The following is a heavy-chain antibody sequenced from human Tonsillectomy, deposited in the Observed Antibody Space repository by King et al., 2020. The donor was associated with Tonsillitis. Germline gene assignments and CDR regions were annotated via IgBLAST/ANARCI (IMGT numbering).Heavy chain of an antibody. Sequence: DVQLVESGGGLVQSGGSLRLSCAASGFTFSSYAMTWVRQAPGKGLEWVSAISGSGGSTYYADSVKGRFTISRDNSKNTLYLQRNSLRAEDTAVYFCVFYYDTSAYSWFDPWGQGTLVPVSS. CDR3: VFYYDTSAYSWFDP. CDR1: GFTFSSYA. CDR2: ISGSGGST. J-gene: IGHJ5*02. V-gene: IGHV3-23*04. D-gene: IGHD3-22*01.